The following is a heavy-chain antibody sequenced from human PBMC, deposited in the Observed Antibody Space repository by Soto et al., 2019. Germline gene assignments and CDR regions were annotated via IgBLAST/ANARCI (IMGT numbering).Heavy chain of an antibody. D-gene: IGHD1-7*01. CDR1: GFTFSSFS. CDR2: STSSGST. Sequence: EVQLVESGGGLVKAGGSLRLSCAASGFTFSSFSLNWVRQAPGKGLEWVACSTSSGSTYYADSVKGRFTISRDNAKDSVYLEMNSLRAEDTAVYYCARDRLELLYIDHWGQGILVTVSS. J-gene: IGHJ4*02. CDR3: ARDRLELLYIDH. V-gene: IGHV3-21*01.